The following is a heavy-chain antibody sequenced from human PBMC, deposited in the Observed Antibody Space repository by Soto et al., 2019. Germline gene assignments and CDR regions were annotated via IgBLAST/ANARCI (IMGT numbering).Heavy chain of an antibody. CDR2: MNPNSGNT. Sequence: QVQLVQSGAEVKKPGASVKVSCKASGYTFTSYDINWVRQATGQGLEWMGWMNPNSGNTGYAQKFQGRVTMTGNPSLSTAYMDLSTLMSEGTAVYFCARGIPIFGVGEPGGQGTLVTVSS. J-gene: IGHJ4*02. V-gene: IGHV1-8*01. CDR3: ARGIPIFGVGEP. CDR1: GYTFTSYD. D-gene: IGHD3-3*01.